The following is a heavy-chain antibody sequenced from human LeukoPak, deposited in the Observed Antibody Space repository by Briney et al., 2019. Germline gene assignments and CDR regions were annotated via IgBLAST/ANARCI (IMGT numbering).Heavy chain of an antibody. Sequence: SETLSLTCTVSSGSISTSNYYWGWVRQPPGKALEWIGNIFYSGSTYYSPSLKSRVTISLDTSRNQFSLKLSSVTAADTAVYYCARGKQLVRHYFDYWGQGTLVTVSS. D-gene: IGHD6-13*01. CDR3: ARGKQLVRHYFDY. J-gene: IGHJ4*02. CDR1: SGSISTSNYY. CDR2: IFYSGST. V-gene: IGHV4-39*07.